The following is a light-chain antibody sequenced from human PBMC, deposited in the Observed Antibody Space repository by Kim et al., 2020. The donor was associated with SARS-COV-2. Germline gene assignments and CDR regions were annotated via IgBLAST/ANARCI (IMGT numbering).Light chain of an antibody. CDR2: DAF. J-gene: IGKJ4*01. Sequence: SASVGHGVPLACRASQGVGSGLAWYQQRPGKAPNLLIYDAFNLGRGVPSRFSGSQSGTDFTLTISSLQPDDFGTYYCQQYNIYPLTFGGGTKLEI. CDR1: QGVGSG. CDR3: QQYNIYPLT. V-gene: IGKV1-13*02.